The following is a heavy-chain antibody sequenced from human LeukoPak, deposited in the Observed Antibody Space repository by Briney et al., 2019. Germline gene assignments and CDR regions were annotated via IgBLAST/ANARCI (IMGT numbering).Heavy chain of an antibody. CDR3: ARVKSIAVVPAADTEAFDI. D-gene: IGHD2-2*01. CDR1: GFTFSDYY. CDR2: ISSSGSTI. V-gene: IGHV3-11*04. Sequence: GGSLRLSCAASGFTFSDYYMSWIRQAPGKGLEWASYISSSGSTIYYADSVKGRFTISRDNAKNTLYLQMNSLRAEDTAVYYCARVKSIAVVPAADTEAFDIWGQGTMVTVSS. J-gene: IGHJ3*02.